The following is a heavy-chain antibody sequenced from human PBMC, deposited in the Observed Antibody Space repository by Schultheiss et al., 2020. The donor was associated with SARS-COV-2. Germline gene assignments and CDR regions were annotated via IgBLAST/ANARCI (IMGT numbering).Heavy chain of an antibody. CDR2: IYHSGST. Sequence: SETLSLTCTVYGGSFSGYYWSWIRQPPGKGLEWIGSIYHSGSTYYNPSLKSRVTISVDTSKNQFSLKLSSVTAADTAVYYCARNRRMAADYWGQGTLVTVSS. D-gene: IGHD5-24*01. CDR1: GGSFSGYY. CDR3: ARNRRMAADY. J-gene: IGHJ4*02. V-gene: IGHV4-34*01.